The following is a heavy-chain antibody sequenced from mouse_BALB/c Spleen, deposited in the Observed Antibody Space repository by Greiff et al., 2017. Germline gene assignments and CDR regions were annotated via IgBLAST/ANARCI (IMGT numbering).Heavy chain of an antibody. J-gene: IGHJ3*01. D-gene: IGHD1-1*01. CDR1: GYSITSDYA. V-gene: IGHV3-2*02. CDR2: ISYSGST. CDR3: ARDYGSRSWFAY. Sequence: EVKLMESGPGLVKPSQSLSLTCTVTGYSITSDYAWNWIRQFPGNKLEWMGYISYSGSTSYNPSLKSRISITRDTSKNQFFLQLNSVTTEDTATYYCARDYGSRSWFAYWGQGTLVTVSA.